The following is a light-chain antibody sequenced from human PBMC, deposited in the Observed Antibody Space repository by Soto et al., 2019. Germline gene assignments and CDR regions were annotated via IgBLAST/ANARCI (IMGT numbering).Light chain of an antibody. CDR2: EVT. J-gene: IGLJ2*01. Sequence: QSVLTQPASVSGSPGQSITISCTGTGSDVGFYKSVSWYQHHPGRAPKLIIYEVTNRPSGVSSRFSGSRSGNTASLTISGLQAEDEAHYYCTSYTSSTNLVFGGGTKLTVL. CDR3: TSYTSSTNLV. CDR1: GSDVGFYKS. V-gene: IGLV2-14*01.